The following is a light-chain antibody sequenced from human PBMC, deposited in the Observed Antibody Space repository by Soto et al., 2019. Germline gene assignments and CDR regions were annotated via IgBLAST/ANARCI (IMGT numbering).Light chain of an antibody. CDR2: NVS. V-gene: IGLV2-14*03. CDR3: SSYTTSSFP. J-gene: IGLJ2*01. Sequence: QSALTQPASVSGSPGQSITISCTGTSSDVGAYNYVSWYQQHPGKAPKLMIYNVSNRPSGVSDRFSGSKSGNTASLTISGLQAEDEADYYCSSYTTSSFPFGGGTKVTVL. CDR1: SSDVGAYNY.